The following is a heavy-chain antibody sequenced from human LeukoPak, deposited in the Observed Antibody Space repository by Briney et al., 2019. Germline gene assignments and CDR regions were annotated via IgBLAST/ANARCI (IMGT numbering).Heavy chain of an antibody. J-gene: IGHJ4*02. CDR3: ARITGGYPSYFFDY. V-gene: IGHV4-38-2*01. D-gene: IGHD1-14*01. CDR1: GYSISSGYD. Sequence: SETLSLTCAVSGYSISSGYDWGWIRQPPGKGLEWIGSIYHTGSTYDNPSLKSRVTMSVDTSKSQFSLKLNSVTAADTAVYYCARITGGYPSYFFDYWGQGTLVTVSS. CDR2: IYHTGST.